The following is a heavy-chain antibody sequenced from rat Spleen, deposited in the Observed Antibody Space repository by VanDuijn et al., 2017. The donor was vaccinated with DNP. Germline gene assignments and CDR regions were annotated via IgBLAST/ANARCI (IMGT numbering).Heavy chain of an antibody. CDR1: GFTFSDYN. V-gene: IGHV5-7*01. CDR2: IFYDGTST. Sequence: EVQLVESGGGLVQPGRSLKLSCAASGFTFSDYNMAWVRQAPKKGLEWVATIFYDGTSTYYRDSVKGRFTISRDNAKSTLYLQMDSLRSEDTATYYCATFEGRDAWGQGTSVTVSS. CDR3: ATFEGRDA. D-gene: IGHD1-11*01. J-gene: IGHJ4*01.